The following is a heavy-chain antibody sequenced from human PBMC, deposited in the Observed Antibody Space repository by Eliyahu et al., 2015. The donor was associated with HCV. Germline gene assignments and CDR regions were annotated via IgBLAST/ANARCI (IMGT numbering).Heavy chain of an antibody. V-gene: IGHV3-66*02. CDR2: IYIDTNT. Sequence: EVQLVESGGGLVQPGXSLRLSCAASGFTVSNNYLSWVRQAPGKGLDXVSVIYIDTNTYYADSVKGRFTISRDNSKNTLYLQMNSLRAEDTAVYYCARGASMALDVWGQGTTVTVSS. CDR3: ARGASMALDV. J-gene: IGHJ6*02. D-gene: IGHD4/OR15-4a*01. CDR1: GFTVSNNY.